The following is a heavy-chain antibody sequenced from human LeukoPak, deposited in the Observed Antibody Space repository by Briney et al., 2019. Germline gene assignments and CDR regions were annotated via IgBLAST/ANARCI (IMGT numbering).Heavy chain of an antibody. Sequence: SETLSLTCTASGGSISSYYWSWIRQPAGQGLEWIGRIFTSGSTNYNPSLKSRLTMSVDMSKNQFSLKLSYVTAADTAVYYCARDPWDYDILTGYYVNWFDPWGQGTLVTVSS. V-gene: IGHV4-4*07. CDR1: GGSISSYY. CDR3: ARDPWDYDILTGYYVNWFDP. J-gene: IGHJ5*02. CDR2: IFTSGST. D-gene: IGHD3-9*01.